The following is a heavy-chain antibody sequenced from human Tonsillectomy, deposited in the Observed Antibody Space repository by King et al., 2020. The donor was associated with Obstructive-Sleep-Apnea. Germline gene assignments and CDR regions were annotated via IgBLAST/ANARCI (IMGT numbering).Heavy chain of an antibody. CDR1: GGSIISSSYY. CDR2: IYYSGNT. Sequence: RLQLQESGPGLVKPSETLSLTCTVSGGSIISSSYYWGWIRQPPGKWLEWIGTIYYSGNTYYNPSLNSRVAISVDTSKNQFSLKLSSVTAADTAVYYCARDWRVPSSKGDYWGQGTLVTVSS. J-gene: IGHJ4*02. CDR3: ARDWRVPSSKGDY. V-gene: IGHV4-39*06. D-gene: IGHD2-2*01.